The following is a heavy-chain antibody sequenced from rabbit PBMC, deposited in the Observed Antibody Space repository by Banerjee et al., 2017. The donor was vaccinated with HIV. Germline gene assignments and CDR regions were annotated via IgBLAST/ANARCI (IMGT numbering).Heavy chain of an antibody. Sequence: QEQLVESGGGLVQPGGSLKLSCKASGFDFSSYGVSWVRQVPGKGLEWIGYIDPVFGITYYANWVNGRFTISRDNAQNTLFLQLNSLTAADTATYFCARDLPDIIGWNFGWWGPGTLVTVS. CDR3: ARDLPDIIGWNFGW. CDR1: GFDFSSYG. J-gene: IGHJ4*01. V-gene: IGHV1S47*01. D-gene: IGHD1-1*01. CDR2: IDPVFGIT.